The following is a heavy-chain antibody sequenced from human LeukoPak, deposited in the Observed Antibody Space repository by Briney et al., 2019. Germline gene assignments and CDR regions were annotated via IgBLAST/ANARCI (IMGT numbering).Heavy chain of an antibody. CDR1: GGSISSYY. Sequence: SETLSLTCTVSGGSISSYYWSWIRQPPGKGLEWIGYIYYSGSTNYNPSLKSRVTISVDTSKNQFSLKLSSVTAADTAVYYCASAAGATAIDYWGQGTLVTVSS. CDR2: IYYSGST. D-gene: IGHD1-26*01. J-gene: IGHJ4*02. CDR3: ASAAGATAIDY. V-gene: IGHV4-59*01.